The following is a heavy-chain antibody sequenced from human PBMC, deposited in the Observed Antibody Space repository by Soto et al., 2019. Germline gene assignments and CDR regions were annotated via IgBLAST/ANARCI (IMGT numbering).Heavy chain of an antibody. J-gene: IGHJ6*03. V-gene: IGHV3-7*01. CDR3: ARLVPAAETYYYCYYMDV. Sequence: PGGSLRLSCAASGFTFSSYWMSWVRQAPGKGLEWVANIKQDGSEKYYVDSVKGRFTISRDNAKNSLYLQMNSLRAEDTAVYYCARLVPAAETYYYCYYMDVWGKGTKVTVSS. D-gene: IGHD2-2*01. CDR1: GFTFSSYW. CDR2: IKQDGSEK.